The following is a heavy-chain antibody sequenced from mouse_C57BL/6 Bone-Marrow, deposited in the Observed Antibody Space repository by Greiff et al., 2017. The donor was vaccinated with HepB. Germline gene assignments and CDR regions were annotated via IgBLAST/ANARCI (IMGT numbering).Heavy chain of an antibody. CDR1: GYTFTSYD. J-gene: IGHJ3*01. CDR2: IYPRDGST. CDR3: ARWFAY. V-gene: IGHV1-85*01. Sequence: QVQLKQSGPELVKPGASVKLSCKASGYTFTSYDINWVKQRPGQGLEWIGRIYPRDGSTKYNEKFKGKATVTVDTSSGTAYMELHSLTAEDSAVYFSARWFAYWGQGTLVTVSA.